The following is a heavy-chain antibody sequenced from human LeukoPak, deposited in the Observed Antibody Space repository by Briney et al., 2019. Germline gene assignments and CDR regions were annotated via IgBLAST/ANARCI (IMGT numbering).Heavy chain of an antibody. J-gene: IGHJ5*02. CDR2: IYYSGGT. CDR3: ARDFDSGWSYTFDP. Sequence: ETLSLTCTVSGCPISSYYWSWIRQPPGKGLEWIGYIYYSGGTNYNPSLKSRVTISVDTSKNQFSLKLSSVTAADTAVYYCARDFDSGWSYTFDPWGQGTLVTVSS. CDR1: GCPISSYY. V-gene: IGHV4-59*01. D-gene: IGHD6-19*01.